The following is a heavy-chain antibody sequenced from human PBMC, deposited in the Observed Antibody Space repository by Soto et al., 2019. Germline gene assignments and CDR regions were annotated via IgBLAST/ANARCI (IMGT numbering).Heavy chain of an antibody. CDR1: GGSFSGYY. V-gene: IGHV4-34*01. CDR2: INHSGST. D-gene: IGHD4-4*01. Sequence: PSETLSLTCAVYGGSFSGYYWSWIRQPPGKGLEWIGEINHSGSTNYNPSLKSRVTISVDTSKNQFSLKLSSVTAADTAVYYCAIDYSNSMDVWGKGTTVTVSS. CDR3: AIDYSNSMDV. J-gene: IGHJ6*03.